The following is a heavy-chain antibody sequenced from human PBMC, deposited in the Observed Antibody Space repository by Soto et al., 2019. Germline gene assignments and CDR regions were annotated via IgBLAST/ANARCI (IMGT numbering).Heavy chain of an antibody. D-gene: IGHD4-4*01. J-gene: IGHJ4*02. Sequence: QVQLVQSGAEVKKPGSSVKVSCKASGGTFSRYTFSWVRHAPGQGLEWMGRIIPILNIANYAQKFQGRVTMTADKSTSTAYMELSSLRSEDPAVYYCTSSPYNNYVDFYWGQGTLVTVSS. CDR3: TSSPYNNYVDFY. CDR2: IIPILNIA. V-gene: IGHV1-69*02. CDR1: GGTFSRYT.